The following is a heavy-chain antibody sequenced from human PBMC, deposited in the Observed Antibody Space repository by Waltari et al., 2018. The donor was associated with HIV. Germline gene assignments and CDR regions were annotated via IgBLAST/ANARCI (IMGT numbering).Heavy chain of an antibody. CDR1: GGSISSSSYY. CDR2: IYYSGST. CDR3: ARSERAFDY. D-gene: IGHD1-1*01. V-gene: IGHV4-39*01. J-gene: IGHJ4*02. Sequence: QLQLQESGPGLVKPSETLSLTCTVSGGSISSSSYYWGWSRQPPGKGLEWIGSIYYSGSTYYNPSLKSRVTISVDTSKNQFSLKLSSVTAADTAVYYCARSERAFDYWGQGTLVTVSS.